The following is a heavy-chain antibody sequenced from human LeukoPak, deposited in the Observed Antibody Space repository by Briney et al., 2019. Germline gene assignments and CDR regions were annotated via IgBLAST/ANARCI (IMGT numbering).Heavy chain of an antibody. Sequence: SETLSLTCTVSGGCISSYYWSWIRQPPGKGLEWIGYIYYSGSTNYDPSLKSRVTISVDTSKNQFSLKLSSVTAADTAVYYCARQLDGYNAFDIWGQGTMVTVSS. CDR2: IYYSGST. D-gene: IGHD5-24*01. J-gene: IGHJ3*02. CDR1: GGCISSYY. V-gene: IGHV4-59*08. CDR3: ARQLDGYNAFDI.